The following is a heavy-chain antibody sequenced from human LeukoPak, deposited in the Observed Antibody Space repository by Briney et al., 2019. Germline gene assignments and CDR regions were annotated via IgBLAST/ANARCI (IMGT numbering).Heavy chain of an antibody. Sequence: PGGSLRLSCAASGFTFSVYYMSWIRQAPGKGLEWVSYISSSVSTIYYADSVKGRFTISRDNAKNSPYLQMNSLRAEDTAVYYCARDPPYYYYGMDVWGQGTTVTVSS. V-gene: IGHV3-11*01. CDR3: ARDPPYYYYGMDV. CDR1: GFTFSVYY. CDR2: ISSSVSTI. J-gene: IGHJ6*02.